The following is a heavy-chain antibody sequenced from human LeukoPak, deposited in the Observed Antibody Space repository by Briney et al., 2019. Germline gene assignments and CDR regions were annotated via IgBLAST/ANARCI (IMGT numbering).Heavy chain of an antibody. CDR1: GGTFSSYA. V-gene: IGHV1-69*01. CDR2: IIPIFGTA. Sequence: SVKVSCKASGGTFSSYAISWVRQAPGQGLEWMGGIIPIFGTANYAQKFQGRVTITADESTSTAYMELSSLRSEDTAVYYCARGSRDFWSDYYYTDVWGKGTTVTVSS. D-gene: IGHD3-3*01. CDR3: ARGSRDFWSDYYYTDV. J-gene: IGHJ6*03.